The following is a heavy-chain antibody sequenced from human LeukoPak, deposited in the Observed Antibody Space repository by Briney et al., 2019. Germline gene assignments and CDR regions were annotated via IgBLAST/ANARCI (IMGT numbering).Heavy chain of an antibody. J-gene: IGHJ4*02. CDR3: ARGQWELSYFDY. CDR2: ISSSSSYI. V-gene: IGHV3-21*01. D-gene: IGHD1-26*01. Sequence: PGGSLRLSCAASGFTFSSYGMNWVRQAPGKGLEWVSSISSSSSYIYYADSVKGRFTISRDNAKNSLYLQMNSLRAEDTAVYYCARGQWELSYFDYWGQGTLVTVSS. CDR1: GFTFSSYG.